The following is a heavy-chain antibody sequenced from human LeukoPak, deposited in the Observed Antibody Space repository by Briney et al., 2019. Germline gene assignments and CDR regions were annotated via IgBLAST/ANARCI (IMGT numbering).Heavy chain of an antibody. J-gene: IGHJ6*02. D-gene: IGHD6-13*01. CDR3: ASSITGNIAAAGYFYYGMDV. V-gene: IGHV1-3*01. CDR2: INGGNGNT. CDR1: GYTFTSYT. Sequence: ASVKVSCTASGYTFTSYTIHWVRQAPGQRLEWMGWINGGNGNTKYPQKFQGRVTNIRDTSASTAYMELSSLRFEDTAVYYCASSITGNIAAAGYFYYGMDVWGQGTTVTVSS.